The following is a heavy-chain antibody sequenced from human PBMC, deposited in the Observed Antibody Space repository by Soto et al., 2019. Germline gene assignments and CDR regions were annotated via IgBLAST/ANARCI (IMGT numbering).Heavy chain of an antibody. V-gene: IGHV4-30-2*01. CDR2: IYHSGST. CDR3: ARGSSSRHYYYYGMDV. Sequence: LSLTCAVSGGSINGGGYSWSWIRQPRGKGLEWIGYIYHSGSTYYKPSLKSRVTISVDRSKNQFYLKLSSVTAADTAVYYCARGSSSRHYYYYGMDVWGQGTTVTVSS. D-gene: IGHD6-13*01. J-gene: IGHJ6*02. CDR1: GGSINGGGYS.